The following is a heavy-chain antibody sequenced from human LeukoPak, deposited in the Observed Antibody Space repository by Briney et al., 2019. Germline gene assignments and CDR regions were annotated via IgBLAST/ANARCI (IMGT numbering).Heavy chain of an antibody. CDR3: ARDRKTPGEYYFDY. CDR2: ISSSSSYI. D-gene: IGHD1-14*01. J-gene: IGHJ4*02. Sequence: GGSLRLSCAASGFTFSDYYMSWIRQAPGKGLEWVSSISSSSSYIYYADSVKGRFTISRDNAKNSLYLQMNSLRAEDTAVYYCARDRKTPGEYYFDYWGQGTLVTVSS. CDR1: GFTFSDYY. V-gene: IGHV3-11*06.